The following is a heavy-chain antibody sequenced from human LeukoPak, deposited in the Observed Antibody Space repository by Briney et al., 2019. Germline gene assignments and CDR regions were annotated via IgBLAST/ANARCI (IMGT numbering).Heavy chain of an antibody. J-gene: IGHJ4*02. CDR1: GFTFSDSW. CDR2: INGDGSTT. D-gene: IGHD3-10*01. Sequence: GGSLRLSCTGSGFTFSDSWIHWVRQAPGKGLVWVSRINGDGSTTNYADSVKGRFTIPRDNAQDTLYLQMNTLRAEDTAVYYCATAGNYRFDYSGQGTLVTVSS. CDR3: ATAGNYRFDY. V-gene: IGHV3-74*01.